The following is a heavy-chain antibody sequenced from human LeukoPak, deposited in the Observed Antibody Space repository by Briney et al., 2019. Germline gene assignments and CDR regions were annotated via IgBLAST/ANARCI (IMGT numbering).Heavy chain of an antibody. CDR1: GGSFSGYY. Sequence: SETLSLTCAVYGGSFSGYYWSWIRQPPGKGLEWIGEINHSGSTNYNPSLKSRVTISVDTSKNQFSLKLSSVTAADTAVYYCARGYGSSWYGGDYWGQGTLVTVSS. D-gene: IGHD6-13*01. CDR3: ARGYGSSWYGGDY. J-gene: IGHJ4*02. CDR2: INHSGST. V-gene: IGHV4-34*01.